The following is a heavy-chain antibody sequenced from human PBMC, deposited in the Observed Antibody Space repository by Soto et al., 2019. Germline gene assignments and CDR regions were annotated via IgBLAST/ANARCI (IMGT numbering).Heavy chain of an antibody. D-gene: IGHD3-3*01. CDR3: TTEGYDFWSGQLDY. J-gene: IGHJ4*02. CDR1: GFTFSNAR. Sequence: GGSLRLSCAASGFTFSNARMSWVRQAPGKGLEWVGRIKSKTDGGTTDYAAPVKGRFTISRDDSKNTLYLQMNSLKTEDTAVYYCTTEGYDFWSGQLDYWGQGTLVTVSS. V-gene: IGHV3-15*01. CDR2: IKSKTDGGTT.